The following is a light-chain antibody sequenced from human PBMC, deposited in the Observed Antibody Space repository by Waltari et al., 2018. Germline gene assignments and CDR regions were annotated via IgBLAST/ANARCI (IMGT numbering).Light chain of an antibody. CDR3: CSYAGNYIWV. CDR1: SSALGRYDI. CDR2: DVS. Sequence: QSALTQPASVSGSPGQSVTISCTGASSALGRYDIVSWYQQHPGKAPKLIICDVSKRPSGVSDRFSGSKSGDTASLTISGLQFEDEADYYCCSYAGNYIWVFGGGTRLTVL. V-gene: IGLV2-23*02. J-gene: IGLJ3*02.